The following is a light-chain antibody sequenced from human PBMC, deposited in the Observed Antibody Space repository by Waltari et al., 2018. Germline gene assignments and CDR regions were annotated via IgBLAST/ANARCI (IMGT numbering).Light chain of an antibody. V-gene: IGKV1-39*01. CDR2: AAS. CDR1: QSISSY. J-gene: IGKJ2*01. Sequence: DIQMTQSPSSLSASVGDRVTITCRARQSISSYLNWYQQKPGKALKLLIYAASSLQSGVPSRFSGSGSGTDCTLTISSLQPEDFATYYCQQSYSTPRTFGQGTKLEIK. CDR3: QQSYSTPRT.